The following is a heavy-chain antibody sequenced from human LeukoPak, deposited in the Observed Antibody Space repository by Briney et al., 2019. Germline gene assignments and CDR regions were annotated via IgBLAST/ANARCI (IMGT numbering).Heavy chain of an antibody. Sequence: WRSLRLSCAASGFTFSSYAMHWVRQAPGKGLEWVAVISYDGSNKYYADSVKGRFTISRDNSKNTLYLQMNSLRAEDMAVYYCASIAAPGGYYYMDVWGKGTTVTVSS. CDR1: GFTFSSYA. J-gene: IGHJ6*03. CDR3: ASIAAPGGYYYMDV. CDR2: ISYDGSNK. V-gene: IGHV3-30*04. D-gene: IGHD6-13*01.